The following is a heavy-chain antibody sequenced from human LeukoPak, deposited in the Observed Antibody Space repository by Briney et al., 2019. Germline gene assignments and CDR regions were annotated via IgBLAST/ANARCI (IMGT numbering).Heavy chain of an antibody. D-gene: IGHD4-17*01. CDR3: ARTTSLTASGYDC. V-gene: IGHV1-8*03. Sequence: ASVKVSCKTSGYTFTTYHINWVRQATGQGLEWLGWMNPYNGDRGYAQKFQSRLPITSDTSISTAYMELSSLKSDDTAVYFCARTTSLTASGYDCWGQGTLVTVSS. CDR1: GYTFTTYH. J-gene: IGHJ4*02. CDR2: MNPYNGDR.